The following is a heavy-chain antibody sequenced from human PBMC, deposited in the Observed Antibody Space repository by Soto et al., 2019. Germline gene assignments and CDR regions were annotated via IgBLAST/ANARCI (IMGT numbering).Heavy chain of an antibody. J-gene: IGHJ3*02. V-gene: IGHV3-33*01. CDR2: IWYDGSNK. D-gene: IGHD3-10*01. CDR3: ARGLYGSGRRAFDI. CDR1: VFTFSSYG. Sequence: PGWSLRLSCSASVFTFSSYGLHWCRQAPGKGLEWVAVIWYDGSNKYYADSVKGRFTISRDNSKNTLYLQMNSLRAEDTAVYYCARGLYGSGRRAFDIWGQGTMVTVSS.